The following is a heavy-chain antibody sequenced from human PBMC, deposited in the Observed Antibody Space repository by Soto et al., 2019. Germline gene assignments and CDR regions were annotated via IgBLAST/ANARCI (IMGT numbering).Heavy chain of an antibody. CDR1: WFHFGPSW. CDR2: VNNDGSST. Sequence: EMQVVESGGGLVQRGGSLRPSRVASWFHFGPSWVTWVRQAPGKGLVWVALVNNDGSSTRYADSVKGRFTISRDNAKNTVYLQMSSLRGDDTALYYCARLGVWSGAYYYMDVWGKGTTVTVSS. J-gene: IGHJ6*03. D-gene: IGHD3-3*01. CDR3: ARLGVWSGAYYYMDV. V-gene: IGHV3-74*01.